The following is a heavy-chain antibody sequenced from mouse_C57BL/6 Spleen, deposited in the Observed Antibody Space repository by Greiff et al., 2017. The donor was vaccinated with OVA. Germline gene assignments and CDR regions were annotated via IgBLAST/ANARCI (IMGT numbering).Heavy chain of an antibody. D-gene: IGHD3-2*02. CDR1: GFNIKDDY. CDR2: IYPENGAT. Sequence: VQLQQSGAELVRPGASVKLSCTASGFNIKDDYMHWVKQRPEQGLEWNGWIYPENGATEYASKFQGKATITADTSSHTAYLQLSSLTSEDTAVYDCTTLSGSYYFDYWGQGTTLTVSS. V-gene: IGHV14-4*01. CDR3: TTLSGSYYFDY. J-gene: IGHJ2*01.